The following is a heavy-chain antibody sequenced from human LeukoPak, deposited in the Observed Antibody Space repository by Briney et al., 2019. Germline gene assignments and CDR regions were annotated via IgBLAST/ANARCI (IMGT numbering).Heavy chain of an antibody. Sequence: GGSLRLSCAASGFIFSGYNMNWVRQAPGKGLEWVSYISSSSSTIYYADSVKGRFTISRDNAKNSLYLHMNNLRAEDTAVYYCARDPDYGGLDYWGQGTLVTVSS. CDR3: ARDPDYGGLDY. CDR2: ISSSSSTI. CDR1: GFIFSGYN. J-gene: IGHJ4*02. V-gene: IGHV3-48*01. D-gene: IGHD4-17*01.